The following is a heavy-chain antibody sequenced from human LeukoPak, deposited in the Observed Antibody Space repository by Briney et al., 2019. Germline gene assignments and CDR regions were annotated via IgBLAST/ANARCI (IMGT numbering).Heavy chain of an antibody. CDR1: GFSVIKYG. Sequence: PGGSVRLSCEVSGFSVIKYGMTWVRQAPGKGLEWVAGLSGTGGSPYYADSVKGRFTISRDSSKNTLYLQINSLRPEDTAMYFCTKDSLYCSSTRCYLYYLQYWGRGTQVTVSS. D-gene: IGHD2-2*01. J-gene: IGHJ4*02. CDR2: LSGTGGSP. V-gene: IGHV3-23*01. CDR3: TKDSLYCSSTRCYLYYLQY.